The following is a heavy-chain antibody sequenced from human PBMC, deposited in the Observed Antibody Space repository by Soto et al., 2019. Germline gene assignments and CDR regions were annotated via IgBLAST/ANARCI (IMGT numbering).Heavy chain of an antibody. CDR1: GFTFSSYS. CDR3: ARDQTKLKSRESYRLFDY. CDR2: ISSSSSYI. J-gene: IGHJ4*02. Sequence: GGSLRLSCAASGFTFSSYSMNWVRQAPGKGLEWVSSISSSSSYIYYADSVKGRFTISRDNAKNSLYLQMNSLRAEDTAVYYCARDQTKLKSRESYRLFDYWGQGTLVTVSS. D-gene: IGHD3-16*02. V-gene: IGHV3-21*01.